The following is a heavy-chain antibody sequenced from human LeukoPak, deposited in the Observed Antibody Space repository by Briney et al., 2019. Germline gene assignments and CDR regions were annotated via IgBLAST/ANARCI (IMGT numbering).Heavy chain of an antibody. D-gene: IGHD3-22*01. V-gene: IGHV4-39*02. Sequence: SETLSLTCTVSGGSISSSSYYWGWIRQPPGKGLEWIGSIYYSGSTYYNPSLKSRVTISVDTSKNQFSLKLSSVTAADTAVYYCARDKDYDSSGYYWFAYYYYGMDVWGQGTTVTVSS. CDR2: IYYSGST. CDR1: GGSISSSSYY. CDR3: ARDKDYDSSGYYWFAYYYYGMDV. J-gene: IGHJ6*02.